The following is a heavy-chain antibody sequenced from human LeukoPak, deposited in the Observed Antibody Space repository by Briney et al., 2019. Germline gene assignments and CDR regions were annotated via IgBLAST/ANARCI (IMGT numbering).Heavy chain of an antibody. Sequence: GESLKISCKGSGYSFTSYWIGWVRQMPGKGLEWMGIIYPNDSDTRYSPSFQGQVTISADKSISTAYLQWSSLKASDTAMYYCAKQPTSMVRGIIITDYYFDYWGQGTLVTVSS. J-gene: IGHJ4*02. CDR3: AKQPTSMVRGIIITDYYFDY. V-gene: IGHV5-51*01. D-gene: IGHD3-10*01. CDR1: GYSFTSYW. CDR2: IYPNDSDT.